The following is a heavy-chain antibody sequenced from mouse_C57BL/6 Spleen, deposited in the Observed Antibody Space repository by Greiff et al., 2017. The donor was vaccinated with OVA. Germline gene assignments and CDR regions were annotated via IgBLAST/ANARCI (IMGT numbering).Heavy chain of an antibody. CDR3: ARWRSYYAMDY. V-gene: IGHV1-50*01. Sequence: QVQLQQPGAELVKPGASVKLSCKASGYTFTSYWMQWVKQRPGQGLEWIGEIDPSDSYTNYNQKFKGKATLTVDTSSSTAYMQLSSLTSEDSAVYYCARWRSYYAMDYWGQGTSVTVSS. J-gene: IGHJ4*01. CDR2: IDPSDSYT. CDR1: GYTFTSYW.